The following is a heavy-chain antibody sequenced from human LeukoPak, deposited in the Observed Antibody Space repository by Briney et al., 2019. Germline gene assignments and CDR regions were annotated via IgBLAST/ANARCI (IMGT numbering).Heavy chain of an antibody. V-gene: IGHV1-2*02. J-gene: IGHJ6*02. Sequence: ASVKVSCKASGYTFTGYYMHWVRQAPGQGLEWMGWINPNSGGTNYAQKFQGRVTMTRDTSISTAYMELSRLRSDDTAVYYCARDSGYDSPNGMDVWGQGTTVTVSS. CDR2: INPNSGGT. CDR3: ARDSGYDSPNGMDV. D-gene: IGHD5-12*01. CDR1: GYTFTGYY.